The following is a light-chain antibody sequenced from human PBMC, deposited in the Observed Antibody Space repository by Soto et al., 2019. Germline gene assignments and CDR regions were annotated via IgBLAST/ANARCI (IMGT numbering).Light chain of an antibody. CDR1: HSVSSSY. J-gene: IGKJ1*01. CDR2: GAS. Sequence: EIVLTQSPGTLSLSPGERATLSCRASHSVSSSYLAWYQQKPGQAPRLLIYGASSRATGIPDRFSGSGSGTDFTLTISRLEPEDFAVYYCHQYGSSPSWTFGQGTKVEIK. CDR3: HQYGSSPSWT. V-gene: IGKV3-20*01.